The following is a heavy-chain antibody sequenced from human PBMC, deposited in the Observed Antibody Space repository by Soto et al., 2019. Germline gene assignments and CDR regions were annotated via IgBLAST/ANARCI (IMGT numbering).Heavy chain of an antibody. CDR3: AREEILVAYNWFDP. CDR2: TYYRSQWYS. CDR1: GYSVSSNSAA. Sequence: PSQTLSLTCAISGYSVSSNSAAWNWIRQSPSRGLEWLGKTYYRSQWYSDYAVAVKGRITINPDTSKNQFSLQLNSVTPEDTALYYCAREEILVAYNWFDPWGQGTLVTVSS. D-gene: IGHD3-16*01. V-gene: IGHV6-1*01. J-gene: IGHJ5*02.